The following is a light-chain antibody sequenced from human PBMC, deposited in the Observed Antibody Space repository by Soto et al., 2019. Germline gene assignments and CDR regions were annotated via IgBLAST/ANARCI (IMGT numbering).Light chain of an antibody. V-gene: IGLV1-44*01. CDR2: TNS. J-gene: IGLJ1*01. CDR1: SSSIGSNS. CDR3: AAWDGSLNVYV. Sequence: QSVLTQPPSASGTPGQRVTISCSVSSSSIGSNSVNWYQQLPRTAPKVLIYTNSQRPSGVPDRFSGSKSGTSASLAISGLQPEDEADYYCAAWDGSLNVYVFGTGTKLTVL.